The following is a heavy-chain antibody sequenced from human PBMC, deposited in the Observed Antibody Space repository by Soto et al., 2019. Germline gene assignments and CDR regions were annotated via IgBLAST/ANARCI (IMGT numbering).Heavy chain of an antibody. D-gene: IGHD4-17*01. CDR2: ISTNSKTK. Sequence: EVQLVESGGGLVQPGGSLRLSCAASGFPFSSDNMNWVRQAPGTGLVWVSYISTNSKTKYYSDSVKGRFTISRDDAKNSLYLQMNILRVEDTAVYYCVRDHGLWDVDYDAFDIWCQGTVVTVSS. V-gene: IGHV3-48*01. CDR1: GFPFSSDN. CDR3: VRDHGLWDVDYDAFDI. J-gene: IGHJ3*02.